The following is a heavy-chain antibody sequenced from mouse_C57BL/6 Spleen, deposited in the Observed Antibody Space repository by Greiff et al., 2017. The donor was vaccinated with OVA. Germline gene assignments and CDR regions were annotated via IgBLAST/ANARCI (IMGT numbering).Heavy chain of an antibody. CDR2: ISSGSSTI. Sequence: EVKLVESGGGLVKPGGSLKLSCAASGFTFSDYGMHWVRQAPEKGLEWVAYISSGSSTIYYADTVKGRFTISRDNAKNTLFLQMTSLRSEDTAMYYCARLGYPYYYAMDYWGQGTSVTVSS. J-gene: IGHJ4*01. V-gene: IGHV5-17*01. CDR1: GFTFSDYG. CDR3: ARLGYPYYYAMDY. D-gene: IGHD2-2*01.